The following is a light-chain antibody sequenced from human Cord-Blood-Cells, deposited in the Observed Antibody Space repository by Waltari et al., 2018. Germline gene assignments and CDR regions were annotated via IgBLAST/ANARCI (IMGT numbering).Light chain of an antibody. J-gene: IGKJ3*01. CDR2: WAS. V-gene: IGKV4-1*01. CDR1: QSVLYSSNNKNY. CDR3: QQYYSTPFT. Sequence: DIVMTQSPDSLAVSLGERATINCKSSQSVLYSSNNKNYFAWYQQKPGQTPMRLIYWASTLESGVPDRFSGSGSVTDFTLTISSLQAQDVAVYYCQQYYSTPFTFGPGTKVDIK.